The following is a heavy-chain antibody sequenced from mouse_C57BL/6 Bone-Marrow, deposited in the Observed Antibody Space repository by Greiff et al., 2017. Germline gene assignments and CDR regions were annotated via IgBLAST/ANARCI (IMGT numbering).Heavy chain of an antibody. CDR1: GYTFTSYW. J-gene: IGHJ1*03. CDR2: IHPNSGST. V-gene: IGHV1-64*01. CDR3: ARESYYYGRGDV. D-gene: IGHD1-1*01. Sequence: QVQLQQPGAELVKPGASVKLSCKASGYTFTSYWMHWVKQRPGQGLEWIGMIHPNSGSTNYNEKFKSKATLTVDKSSSTAYMQLGSLTSEDSAVYYCARESYYYGRGDVWGTGTTVTVSS.